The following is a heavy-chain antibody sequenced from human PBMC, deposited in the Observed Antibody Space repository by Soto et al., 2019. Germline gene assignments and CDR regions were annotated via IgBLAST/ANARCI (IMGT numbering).Heavy chain of an antibody. D-gene: IGHD2-8*01. CDR1: GFTFSSYA. CDR3: ARSAPLGMVLRMC. Sequence: EVQLLESGGGLVQPGGSLRLSCAASGFTFSSYAMSWVRQAPGKGLEWVSAISGSGGSTYYADSVKGRFTISRDNSKNTRFLQMNSLRAEGTAVYYCARSAPLGMVLRMCWCQGTLVTVSS. V-gene: IGHV3-23*01. J-gene: IGHJ4*02. CDR2: ISGSGGST.